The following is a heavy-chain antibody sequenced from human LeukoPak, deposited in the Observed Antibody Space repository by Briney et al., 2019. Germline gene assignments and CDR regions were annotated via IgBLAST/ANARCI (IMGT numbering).Heavy chain of an antibody. CDR1: GFTFSSYG. V-gene: IGHV3-33*01. Sequence: GRSLRLFCAASGFTFSSYGMHWVRQAPGKGLEWVAVIWYDGSNKYYADSVKGRFTISRDNSKNTLYLQMNSLRAEDTAVYYCARDPCGGDCYAFDIWGQGTMVTVSS. CDR3: ARDPCGGDCYAFDI. CDR2: IWYDGSNK. J-gene: IGHJ3*02. D-gene: IGHD2-21*02.